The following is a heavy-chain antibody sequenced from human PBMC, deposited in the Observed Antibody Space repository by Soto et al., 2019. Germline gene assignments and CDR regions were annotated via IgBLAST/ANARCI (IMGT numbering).Heavy chain of an antibody. CDR3: ARHHIFRWFDP. CDR1: GGSFSGYY. V-gene: IGHV4-34*01. D-gene: IGHD3-3*02. Sequence: SETLSLTCAVYGGSFSGYYWSWIRQPPGKGLEWIGEINHSGSTNYNPSLKSRVTISVDTSKNQFSLKLSSVTAADTAVYYCARHHIFRWFDPGGQGTLVTVS. CDR2: INHSGST. J-gene: IGHJ5*02.